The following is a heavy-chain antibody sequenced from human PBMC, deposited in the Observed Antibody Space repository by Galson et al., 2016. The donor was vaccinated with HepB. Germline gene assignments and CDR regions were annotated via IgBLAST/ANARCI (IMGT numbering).Heavy chain of an antibody. D-gene: IGHD3-3*01. J-gene: IGHJ6*02. V-gene: IGHV3-33*01. CDR1: GFTFSHYC. CDR2: IMYDGSKA. CDR3: VRQVDLLSVRFFHGMDV. Sequence: SLRLSCAASGFTFSHYCIHWVRQAPGKGLEWVAFIMYDGSKAYYGDSVKGRFIISRDKSKNSLSLQMNNLRAEDTAVYHCVRQVDLLSVRFFHGMDVWGQGTTVTVSS.